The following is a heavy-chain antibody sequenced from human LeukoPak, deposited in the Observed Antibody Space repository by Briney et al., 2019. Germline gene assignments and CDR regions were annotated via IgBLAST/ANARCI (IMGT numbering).Heavy chain of an antibody. Sequence: TGGSLRLSCAASGFTFSSYWMSWVRQAPGEGLEWVANIKQDGSEKYYVDSVKGRFTISRDNAKNSLYLQMNSLRAEDTAVYYCARASAQWLRFKPPFDYWGQGTLVTVSS. V-gene: IGHV3-7*01. CDR2: IKQDGSEK. CDR1: GFTFSSYW. D-gene: IGHD5-12*01. J-gene: IGHJ4*02. CDR3: ARASAQWLRFKPPFDY.